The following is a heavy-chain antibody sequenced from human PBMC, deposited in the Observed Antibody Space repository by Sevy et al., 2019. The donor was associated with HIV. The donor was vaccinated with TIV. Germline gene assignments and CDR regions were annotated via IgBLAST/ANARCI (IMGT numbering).Heavy chain of an antibody. V-gene: IGHV1-18*01. CDR1: GYTFTNYG. D-gene: IGHD3-3*01. Sequence: ASVKVSCKASGYTFTNYGISWVRQAPGQGLEWMGWISAHNGKTNYAQKLQGRVTMTTDTSTSTASMELRSLRSDDTAVYYCARDLSHTGRFGAFDIWGQGTMVTVSS. CDR3: ARDLSHTGRFGAFDI. CDR2: ISAHNGKT. J-gene: IGHJ3*02.